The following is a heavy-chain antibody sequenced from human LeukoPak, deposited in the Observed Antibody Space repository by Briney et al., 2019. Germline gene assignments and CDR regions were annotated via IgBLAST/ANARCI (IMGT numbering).Heavy chain of an antibody. Sequence: ASVKVSCKASGYTFTSYYMHWVRQAPGHGLEWMGIINPSGGSTSYARKFQGRVTMTRDTSTSTVYMELSSLRSDDTAVYYCARDGPRITMVRGEAPDYWGQGTLVTVSS. CDR1: GYTFTSYY. CDR2: INPSGGST. J-gene: IGHJ4*02. CDR3: ARDGPRITMVRGEAPDY. D-gene: IGHD3-10*01. V-gene: IGHV1-46*01.